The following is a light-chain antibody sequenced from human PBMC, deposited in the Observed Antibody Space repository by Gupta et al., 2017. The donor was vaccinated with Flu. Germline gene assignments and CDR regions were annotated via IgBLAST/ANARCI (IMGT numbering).Light chain of an antibody. V-gene: IGLV2-14*01. Sequence: ITISWTGTSRDVGGYNYVSLYQQHPGKAPKLMIYEVSNRPSGVSNRFSGSKSGNTASLTISGLQAEDEADYYCSSYTSSSTGVFGGGTKLTVL. CDR2: EVS. CDR1: SRDVGGYNY. CDR3: SSYTSSSTGV. J-gene: IGLJ2*01.